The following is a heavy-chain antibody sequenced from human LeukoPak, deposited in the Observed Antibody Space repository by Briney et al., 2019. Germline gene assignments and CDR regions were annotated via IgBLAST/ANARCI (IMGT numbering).Heavy chain of an antibody. D-gene: IGHD6-19*01. Sequence: GGSLRLSCASAGFAFSDYEMNWVRQAPGKGLEWVSYISSRGSIIYYADSVKGRFTISRYNAKNSLSLQMNSLRAEDTAVYYCARAQYSSGWYGDAFDIWGQGKMVTISS. J-gene: IGHJ3*02. CDR1: GFAFSDYE. V-gene: IGHV3-48*03. CDR2: ISSRGSII. CDR3: ARAQYSSGWYGDAFDI.